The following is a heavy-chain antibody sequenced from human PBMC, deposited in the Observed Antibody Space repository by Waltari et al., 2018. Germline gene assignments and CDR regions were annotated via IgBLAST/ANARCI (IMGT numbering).Heavy chain of an antibody. Sequence: QLQLQESGPGLVKPSETLSLSCTVSGDSFSRSDYYWGWIRQPPGKGLEWIGSVDDSGNSYYNPSLKSRVDISTDTSKNQLSLRLTSVTAADSAVYHCARQRPAALVAWFDSWGQGTPVIVSS. J-gene: IGHJ5*01. D-gene: IGHD2-2*01. CDR1: GDSFSRSDYY. V-gene: IGHV4-39*07. CDR3: ARQRPAALVAWFDS. CDR2: VDDSGNS.